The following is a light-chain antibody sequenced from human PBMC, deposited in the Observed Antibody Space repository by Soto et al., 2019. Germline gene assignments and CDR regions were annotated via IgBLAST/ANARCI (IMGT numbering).Light chain of an antibody. Sequence: QSALTQPASVSGSPGQSITISCTGTSSDVGGYNYVSWYQQHPGKAPKLMIYDVSNRPSGVSNRFSGSKSGNTASLTISGLQAEDEADYYGSSYRSSSTLLYVFGTGTKLTVL. V-gene: IGLV2-14*01. J-gene: IGLJ1*01. CDR2: DVS. CDR1: SSDVGGYNY. CDR3: SSYRSSSTLLYV.